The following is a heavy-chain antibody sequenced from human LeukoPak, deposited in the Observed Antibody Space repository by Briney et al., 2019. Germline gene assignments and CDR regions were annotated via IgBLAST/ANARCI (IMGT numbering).Heavy chain of an antibody. J-gene: IGHJ4*02. CDR1: GYSFPSYW. V-gene: IGHV5-51*01. CDR3: ARHFYCTNGVCYGHLD. D-gene: IGHD2-8*01. CDR2: IYT. Sequence: GESLKISCKGSGYSFPSYWIGWVRQMPGKGLEWMGIIYTKYSPSFQGQVTISADKSISTAYLQWSSLKASDTAMYYCARHFYCTNGVCYGHLDWGQGTLVTVSS.